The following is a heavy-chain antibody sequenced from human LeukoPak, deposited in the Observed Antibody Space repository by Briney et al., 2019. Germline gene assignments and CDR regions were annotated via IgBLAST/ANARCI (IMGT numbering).Heavy chain of an antibody. CDR3: AKGRKDFDTNLGPFDS. CDR1: GGSFSGYY. D-gene: IGHD3-9*01. Sequence: PSETLSLTCAVYGGSFSGYYWSWIRQPPGKGLEWIGEINHSGSTNYNPSLKSRVTISVGTSKTQFSLKVTSVTTADTAVYYCAKGRKDFDTNLGPFDSWGQGILVTVSS. V-gene: IGHV4-34*01. J-gene: IGHJ4*02. CDR2: INHSGST.